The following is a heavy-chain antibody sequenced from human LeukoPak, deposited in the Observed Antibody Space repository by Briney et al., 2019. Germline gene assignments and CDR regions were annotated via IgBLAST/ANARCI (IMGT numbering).Heavy chain of an antibody. CDR3: AREVMVRGIRQHADY. V-gene: IGHV4-39*07. CDR1: GVSISSSTYY. J-gene: IGHJ4*02. Sequence: SETLSLTCTVSGVSISSSTYYWAWFPQPPGEGLEWIESIYYSRNTYYKPSLKGRITISLDTSKNQLSLKLTSVTAADTAVYYCAREVMVRGIRQHADYWGQGTLVTVSS. CDR2: IYYSRNT. D-gene: IGHD3-10*01.